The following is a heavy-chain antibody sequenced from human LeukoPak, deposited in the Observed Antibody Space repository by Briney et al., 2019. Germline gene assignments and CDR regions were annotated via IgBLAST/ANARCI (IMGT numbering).Heavy chain of an antibody. J-gene: IGHJ4*02. CDR1: GFTFGSYW. CDR2: IKQDGSEK. D-gene: IGHD6-19*01. Sequence: PGGSLRLSCAASGFTFGSYWMSWVRQAPGKGLEWVANIKQDGSEKYYVDSVKGRFTISRDNAKNSLYLQMNSLRAEDTAVYYCARDTYSSGWYDYWGQGTLVTVSS. CDR3: ARDTYSSGWYDY. V-gene: IGHV3-7*01.